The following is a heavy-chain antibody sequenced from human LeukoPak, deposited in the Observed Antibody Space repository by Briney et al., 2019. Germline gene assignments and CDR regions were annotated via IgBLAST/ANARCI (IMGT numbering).Heavy chain of an antibody. CDR1: GYTFTGYY. CDR2: INPNSGGT. D-gene: IGHD2-15*01. J-gene: IGHJ3*02. CDR3: ASPSDDCSGGSCYVKNYAFDI. Sequence: GASVKVSCKASGYTFTGYYMHWVRQAPGQGLEWMGWINPNSGGTNYAQKFQGRVTMTRDTSISTAYMELSRLRSDDTAVYYCASPSDDCSGGSCYVKNYAFDIWGQGTMVTVSS. V-gene: IGHV1-2*02.